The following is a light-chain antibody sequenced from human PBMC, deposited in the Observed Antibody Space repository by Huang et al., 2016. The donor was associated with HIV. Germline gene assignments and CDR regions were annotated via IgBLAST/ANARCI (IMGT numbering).Light chain of an antibody. V-gene: IGKV2-30*01. CDR3: MQETHWPVT. Sequence: DVVMTQLPLSLPVALGQPASIFCKSSQSLVSSDGNTYLNWFQQRPGQPPRRLIYQVTNRDTGVPDRVSGSGAGTHFALRINRVEAEDVAIYYCMQETHWPVTFGRGTKMEI. CDR1: QSLVSSDGNTY. J-gene: IGKJ4*02. CDR2: QVT.